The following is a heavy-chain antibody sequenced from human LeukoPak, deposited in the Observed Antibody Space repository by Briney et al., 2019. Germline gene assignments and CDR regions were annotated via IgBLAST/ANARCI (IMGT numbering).Heavy chain of an antibody. CDR1: GYTFTGYY. CDR3: ARTPDSEDLTGKYYFDY. D-gene: IGHD3-9*01. J-gene: IGHJ4*02. V-gene: IGHV1-2*02. Sequence: ASVKVSCKASGYTFTGYYMHWVRQAPGQGLEWMGWINPNSGGTNYAQKFQGRVTMTRDTSISTAYMELSRLRSDDTAVYYCARTPDSEDLTGKYYFDYWGQGTLVTVSS. CDR2: INPNSGGT.